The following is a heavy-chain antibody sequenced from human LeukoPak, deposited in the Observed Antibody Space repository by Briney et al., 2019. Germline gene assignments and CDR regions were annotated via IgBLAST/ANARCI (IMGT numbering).Heavy chain of an antibody. D-gene: IGHD2-15*01. V-gene: IGHV3-7*03. CDR3: ANPGGDKVVGGTDYFDP. J-gene: IGHJ5*02. CDR2: IKHDGSEK. Sequence: GGSLRLSCAASGFTFSRHWMTWVRQAPGKGLEWVANIKHDGSEKNYVDSVKGRFTISRDNAKNSLYLQMNSLRAEDTAVYYCANPGGDKVVGGTDYFDPWGQGTLVTVSS. CDR1: GFTFSRHW.